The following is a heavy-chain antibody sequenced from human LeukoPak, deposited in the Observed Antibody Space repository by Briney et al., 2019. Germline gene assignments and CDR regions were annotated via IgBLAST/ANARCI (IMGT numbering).Heavy chain of an antibody. V-gene: IGHV1-2*02. CDR3: ARGRLGTWFGELKA. CDR2: INANSGGT. D-gene: IGHD3-10*01. Sequence: ASVKVSCKTSGYTFTGYYMHWVRQAPGQGLEWMGWINANSGGTKYAQKFQGRVTMTRNTSISTAYMELSSLRSDDTAVYYCARGRLGTWFGELKAWGQGTLVTVSS. CDR1: GYTFTGYY. J-gene: IGHJ5*02.